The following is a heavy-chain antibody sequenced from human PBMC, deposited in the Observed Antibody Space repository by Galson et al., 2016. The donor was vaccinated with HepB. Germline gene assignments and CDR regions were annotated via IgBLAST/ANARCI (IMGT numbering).Heavy chain of an antibody. CDR3: VKDSAASDLGNYGMDV. CDR2: ISWNDGSA. CDR1: GFTFDDYT. J-gene: IGHJ6*02. D-gene: IGHD6-13*01. V-gene: IGHV3-43*01. Sequence: SLRLSCAASGFTFDDYTMHWVRQAPGNGLEWVSLISWNDGSAYYADSVKGRFTISRDNSKNSLYLQMNNLRTEDTALYYCVKDSAASDLGNYGMDVWGQGTTVTVSS.